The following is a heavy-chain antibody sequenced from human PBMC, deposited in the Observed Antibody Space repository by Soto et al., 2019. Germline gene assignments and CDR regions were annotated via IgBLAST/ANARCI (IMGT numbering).Heavy chain of an antibody. CDR2: IYYSGST. Sequence: SETLSLTCTVSGGSISSYYWSWIRQPPGKGLEWIGYIYYSGSTNYNPSLKSRVTISVDTSKNQFSLKLSSVTAADTAVYYCARRNILTGYYSEYYYYGMDVSGQGTTVTVSS. J-gene: IGHJ6*02. V-gene: IGHV4-59*08. CDR1: GGSISSYY. D-gene: IGHD3-9*01. CDR3: ARRNILTGYYSEYYYYGMDV.